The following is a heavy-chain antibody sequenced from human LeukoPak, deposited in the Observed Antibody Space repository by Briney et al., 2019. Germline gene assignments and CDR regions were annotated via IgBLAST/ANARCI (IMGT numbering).Heavy chain of an antibody. CDR1: GFTFDDYG. J-gene: IGHJ4*02. CDR2: INWDGGST. D-gene: IGHD2-15*01. V-gene: IGHV3-20*04. Sequence: GGSLRLSCAASGFTFDDYGMSWVRQAPGNGLEWVSGINWDGGSTGYADSVKGRFTISRDNAKNSLYLQMNSLRAEDTALYYCARSVAASRDYWGQGTLVTVSS. CDR3: ARSVAASRDY.